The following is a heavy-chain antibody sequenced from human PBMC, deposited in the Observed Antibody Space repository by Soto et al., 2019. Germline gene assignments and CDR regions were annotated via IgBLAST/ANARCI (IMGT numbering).Heavy chain of an antibody. CDR3: ARGSAGWLQFYGMDV. J-gene: IGHJ6*02. Sequence: SETLSLTCGIYGGSFSGYYWSWILQPPGKGLEWIGEINHSGRTNYNPSLQSRVTLSVDTSKNQFSLKLTSVTAADTAVYYFARGSAGWLQFYGMDVWGQGTAVTVSS. V-gene: IGHV4-34*01. D-gene: IGHD5-12*01. CDR1: GGSFSGYY. CDR2: INHSGRT.